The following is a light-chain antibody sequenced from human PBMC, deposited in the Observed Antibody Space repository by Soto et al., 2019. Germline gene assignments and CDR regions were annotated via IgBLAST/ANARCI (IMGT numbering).Light chain of an antibody. V-gene: IGLV1-40*01. Sequence: QSVLTQPPSVSGAPGQRVTISCTGGSSNIGAGNDVQWYQQPPGTAPKLLMYRTTNRPSGVPDRFSGSKSGTSASLAITGLQAEDEADYYCQSYDSSLCGPVVFGGGTKHTVL. J-gene: IGLJ2*01. CDR1: SSNIGAGND. CDR2: RTT. CDR3: QSYDSSLCGPVV.